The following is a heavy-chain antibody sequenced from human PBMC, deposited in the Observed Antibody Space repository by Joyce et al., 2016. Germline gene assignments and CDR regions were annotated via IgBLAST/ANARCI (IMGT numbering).Heavy chain of an antibody. J-gene: IGHJ4*02. Sequence: EVQLVESGGGLVQPGGSLRLSCAASGFTFSSYWLHWVRQAPGEGPVWVSRINSEGSRTNYADSVKGRFTMARDNARNTLFLQMKNLGAEDTAVYYCARGFSEYLYIFDYWGQGSLVSVSS. CDR2: INSEGSRT. CDR3: ARGFSEYLYIFDY. V-gene: IGHV3-74*01. D-gene: IGHD3-3*01. CDR1: GFTFSSYW.